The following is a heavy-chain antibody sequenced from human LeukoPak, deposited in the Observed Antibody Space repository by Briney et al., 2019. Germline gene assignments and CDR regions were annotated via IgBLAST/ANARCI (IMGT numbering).Heavy chain of an antibody. J-gene: IGHJ4*02. V-gene: IGHV4-59*12. CDR2: IHRSGST. Sequence: SETLSLTCSVFGGSISRYYWSWVRQPPGKGLEWIGEIHRSGSTNYNPSLQSRVTISIDRSKNQIALELSSVTAADTAVYYCAREIVGGFNPGAYWGQGTLVTVSS. CDR1: GGSISRYY. CDR3: AREIVGGFNPGAY. D-gene: IGHD1-14*01.